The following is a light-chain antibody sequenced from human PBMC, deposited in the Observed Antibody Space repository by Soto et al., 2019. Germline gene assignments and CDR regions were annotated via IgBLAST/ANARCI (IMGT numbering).Light chain of an antibody. CDR2: EVS. CDR3: SSFTSGSTH. J-gene: IGLJ1*01. Sequence: QSVLTQPASVSGSPGQSITISCTGTSSDVGGYNYVCWYQQHPGKAPKLMIYEVSNRPSGVSNRFSGSKSGNTASLTISGLQAEDEADYYCSSFTSGSTHFGTGTKVTVL. CDR1: SSDVGGYNY. V-gene: IGLV2-14*01.